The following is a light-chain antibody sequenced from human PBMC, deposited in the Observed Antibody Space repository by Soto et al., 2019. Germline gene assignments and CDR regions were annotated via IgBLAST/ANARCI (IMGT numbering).Light chain of an antibody. V-gene: IGKV3-20*01. Sequence: PGERVTLSCKTSQSVTAGYFAWYQQKPGQAPRLLIYETSSRTTGTPDRFSGGGSGTDFTLTISRLEPEDFAVYYCQQYGNSPTFGPGTKVEIK. J-gene: IGKJ1*01. CDR3: QQYGNSPT. CDR2: ETS. CDR1: QSVTAGY.